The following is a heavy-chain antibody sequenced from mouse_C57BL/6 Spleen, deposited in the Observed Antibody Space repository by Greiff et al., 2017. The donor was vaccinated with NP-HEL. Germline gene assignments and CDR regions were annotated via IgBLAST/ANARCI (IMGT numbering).Heavy chain of an antibody. V-gene: IGHV1-4*01. CDR1: GYTFTSYT. Sequence: QVQLQQSGAELARPGASVKMSCKASGYTFTSYTMHWVKQRPGQGLEWIGYINPSSGYTKYNQKFKDKATLTADKSSSTAYMQLSSLTSEDSAVYYCAREGIYYDYFYYAMDYWGQGTSVTVSS. J-gene: IGHJ4*01. D-gene: IGHD2-4*01. CDR2: INPSSGYT. CDR3: AREGIYYDYFYYAMDY.